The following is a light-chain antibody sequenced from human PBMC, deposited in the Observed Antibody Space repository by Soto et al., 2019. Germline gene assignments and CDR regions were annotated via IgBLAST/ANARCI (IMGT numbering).Light chain of an antibody. CDR3: QQYHTYPWT. J-gene: IGKJ1*01. Sequence: DIPMTQSPSTLSASVGDRVTITCRASQDIDNRLAWYQQQPGRAPKLLIYKASTLESGVPSRFSGSGSGTELTLAINSLQPDDFATYYCQQYHTYPWTFGQGTKVEIK. CDR1: QDIDNR. V-gene: IGKV1-5*03. CDR2: KAS.